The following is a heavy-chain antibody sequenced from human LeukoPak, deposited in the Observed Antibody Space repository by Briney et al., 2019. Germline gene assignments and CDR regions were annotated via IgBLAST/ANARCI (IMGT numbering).Heavy chain of an antibody. V-gene: IGHV4-34*01. CDR3: ARGLLRNIWFGETPNWFDP. J-gene: IGHJ5*02. CDR1: GGSFSGYY. CDR2: INHSRST. D-gene: IGHD3-10*01. Sequence: SETLSLTCAVYGGSFSGYYWSWIRQPPGKGLEWIGEINHSRSTNYNPSLKSRVTISVDTSKNQFPLKLSSVTAADTAVYYCARGLLRNIWFGETPNWFDPWGQGTLVTVSS.